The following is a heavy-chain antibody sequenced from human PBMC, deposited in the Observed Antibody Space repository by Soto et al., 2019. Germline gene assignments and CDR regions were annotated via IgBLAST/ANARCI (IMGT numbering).Heavy chain of an antibody. D-gene: IGHD2-21*02. CDR2: IIWNSGRI. V-gene: IGHV3-9*01. Sequence: EVQVVESGGGLVEPGRSLRLSCAASGFTFGDFAMHWVRQVPGKGLEWVSGIIWNSGRIGYADSVKGRFTISRDNAKKSLFLKMGSLRAEDTATYYCGKDKGGGVTRLFYFHYMDVWGKGTTVTVSS. J-gene: IGHJ6*03. CDR1: GFTFGDFA. CDR3: GKDKGGGVTRLFYFHYMDV.